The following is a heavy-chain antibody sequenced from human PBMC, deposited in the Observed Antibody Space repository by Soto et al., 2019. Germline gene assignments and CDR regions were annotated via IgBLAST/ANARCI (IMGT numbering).Heavy chain of an antibody. CDR2: ISGSGGST. CDR3: AKGMTVGGYYDFWSGYYTTAEYFQH. D-gene: IGHD3-3*01. V-gene: IGHV3-23*01. Sequence: PGGSLRLSCAASGFTFSSYAMSWVRQAPGKGLEWVSAISGSGGSTYYADSVKGRFTISRDNSKNTLYLQMNSLRAEDTAVYYCAKGMTVGGYYDFWSGYYTTAEYFQHWGQGTLVTVSS. CDR1: GFTFSSYA. J-gene: IGHJ1*01.